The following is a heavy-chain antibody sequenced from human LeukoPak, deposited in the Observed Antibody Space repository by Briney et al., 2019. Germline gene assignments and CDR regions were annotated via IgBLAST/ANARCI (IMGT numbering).Heavy chain of an antibody. Sequence: GGSLRLSCAGSGFTFSTYWMSWVRQAPGKGLEWVGNINQDGSEKNFVDSVMGRFTISRDNAKNSLYLQLNRLRVEDTATYFCARDTTHTHYGDAFDLWGQGTLVAVSS. D-gene: IGHD4-17*01. CDR3: ARDTTHTHYGDAFDL. J-gene: IGHJ3*01. CDR1: GFTFSTYW. CDR2: INQDGSEK. V-gene: IGHV3-7*01.